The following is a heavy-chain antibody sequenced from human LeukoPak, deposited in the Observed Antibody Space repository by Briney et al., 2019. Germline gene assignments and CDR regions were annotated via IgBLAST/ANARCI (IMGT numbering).Heavy chain of an antibody. Sequence: GGPLTLFCGPSGFPLSIYAMLWVRQAPGKGLEGVADISYDGSHKYYAHPVKGRFTISRDNSKSTLYLQMNSLRAEETAVYYCASPGGSWYHYLDYWGQGTLVTVSS. CDR1: GFPLSIYA. CDR2: ISYDGSHK. D-gene: IGHD6-13*01. V-gene: IGHV3-30-3*01. CDR3: ASPGGSWYHYLDY. J-gene: IGHJ4*02.